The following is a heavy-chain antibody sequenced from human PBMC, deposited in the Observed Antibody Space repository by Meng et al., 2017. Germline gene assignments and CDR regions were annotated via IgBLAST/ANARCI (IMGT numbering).Heavy chain of an antibody. CDR2: ISGNGGST. CDR1: EVTFSISA. CDR3: AKLGSDY. D-gene: IGHD7-27*01. Sequence: EVLLGGSGGGLGQPGGSLGLSWAASEVTFSISAMSWVRQAPGKGLEWVSGISGNGGSTFYADSVKGRFTISRDNSKNTLYLQMNSLRVEDTALYYCAKLGSDYWGQGTLVTVSS. V-gene: IGHV3-23*04. J-gene: IGHJ4*02.